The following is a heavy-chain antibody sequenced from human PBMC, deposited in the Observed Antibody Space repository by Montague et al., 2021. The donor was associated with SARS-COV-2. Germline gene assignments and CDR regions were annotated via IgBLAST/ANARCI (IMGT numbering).Heavy chain of an antibody. CDR2: ISYDGSNK. V-gene: IGHV3-30-3*01. CDR3: ARDSAYYDILTGYLGGKNYYYYYGTDV. Sequence: SLRLSCAASGFTFSSYAMHWVRQAPGKGLEWVAVISYDGSNKYYADSVKGRFTISRDNSKNTLYLQMNSLRAEDTAVYYCARDSAYYDILTGYLGGKNYYYYYGTDVWGQGTTVTVSS. J-gene: IGHJ6*02. CDR1: GFTFSSYA. D-gene: IGHD3-9*01.